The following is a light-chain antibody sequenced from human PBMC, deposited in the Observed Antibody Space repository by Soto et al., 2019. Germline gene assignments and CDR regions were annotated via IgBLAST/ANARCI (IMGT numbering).Light chain of an antibody. J-gene: IGKJ1*01. Sequence: DIQMTQSPSTLSASVGDRVTITCRASQSISSWLAWYQQKPGKAPKLLIYEASSLESGVPSRFSGRRSGTEFTLTISSLQPDDFATYYCQQYNSYSPRTFGQGTKVEIK. CDR1: QSISSW. V-gene: IGKV1-5*03. CDR3: QQYNSYSPRT. CDR2: EAS.